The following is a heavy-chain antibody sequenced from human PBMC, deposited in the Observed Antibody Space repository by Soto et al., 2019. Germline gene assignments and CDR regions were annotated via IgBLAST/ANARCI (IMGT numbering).Heavy chain of an antibody. CDR2: LADDGTRK. CDR3: AKKGLSGAPRAHIDY. V-gene: IGHV3-30*18. CDR1: GFIFTSYG. D-gene: IGHD3-10*01. Sequence: QVQLVESGGGVVQPGRSLRLSCAASGFIFTSYGMHWVRQAPGKGLEWVAFLADDGTRKYYLDSVKGRFTISRDSSQNTLFLQMDSLRIEDTAVYYCAKKGLSGAPRAHIDYWGQGTLVTVSS. J-gene: IGHJ4*02.